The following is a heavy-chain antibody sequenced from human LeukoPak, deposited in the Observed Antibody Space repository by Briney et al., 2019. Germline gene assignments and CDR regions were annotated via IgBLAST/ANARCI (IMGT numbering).Heavy chain of an antibody. J-gene: IGHJ4*02. CDR2: INHSGST. Sequence: SETLSLTCAVYGGSFSGYYWSWIHQPPGKGLEWIGEINHSGSTNYNPSLKSRVTISVDTSKNQFSLKLSSVTAADTAVYYCARGPLNCSSTSCYVAHPDVDYWGQGTLVTVSS. V-gene: IGHV4-34*01. CDR1: GGSFSGYY. CDR3: ARGPLNCSSTSCYVAHPDVDY. D-gene: IGHD2-2*01.